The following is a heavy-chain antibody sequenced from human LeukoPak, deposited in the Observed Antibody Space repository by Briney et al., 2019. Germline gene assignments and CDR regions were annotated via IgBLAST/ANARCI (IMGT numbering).Heavy chain of an antibody. Sequence: GGSLRLSCAASGFTFSTYSMNWVRQAPGKGLEWGSSISGDTTYINYADSVKGRFTISRDNAKNSLYLQMNSLRAEDTAVYYCARDYLGYNFLPEYWGQGTLVAVSS. CDR2: ISGDTTYI. J-gene: IGHJ4*02. V-gene: IGHV3-21*01. D-gene: IGHD5-24*01. CDR1: GFTFSTYS. CDR3: ARDYLGYNFLPEY.